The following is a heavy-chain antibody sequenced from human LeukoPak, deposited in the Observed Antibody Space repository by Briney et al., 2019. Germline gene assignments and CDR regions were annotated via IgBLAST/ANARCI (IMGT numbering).Heavy chain of an antibody. D-gene: IGHD4-17*01. CDR2: MSGSGDTI. V-gene: IGHV3-23*01. J-gene: IGHJ4*02. CDR1: GFTFSTYV. Sequence: VGSLGLSCAASGFTFSTYVMSWVRQAPGKGLEWVSAMSGSGDTIHYADSVKGRFTMFRDNSKNTLYLQMNSLRAEDTAVYYCAKEDPGDYVLDYWGQGTLVTVSS. CDR3: AKEDPGDYVLDY.